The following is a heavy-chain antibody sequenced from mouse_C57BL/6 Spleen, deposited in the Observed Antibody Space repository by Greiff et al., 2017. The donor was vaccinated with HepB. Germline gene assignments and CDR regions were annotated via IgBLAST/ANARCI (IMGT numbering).Heavy chain of an antibody. CDR1: GYSITSGYY. CDR3: ARDLDGYYSAWFAY. V-gene: IGHV3-6*01. CDR2: ISYDGSN. D-gene: IGHD2-3*01. J-gene: IGHJ3*01. Sequence: DVKLQESGPGLVKPSQSLSLTCSVTGYSITSGYYWNWIRQFPGNKLEWMGYISYDGSNNYNPSLKNRISITRDTSKDQFFLKLNSMTTEDTATYYCARDLDGYYSAWFAYWGQGTLVTVSA.